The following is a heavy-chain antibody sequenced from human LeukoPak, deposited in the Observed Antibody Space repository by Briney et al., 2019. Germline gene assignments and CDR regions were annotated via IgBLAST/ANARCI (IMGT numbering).Heavy chain of an antibody. J-gene: IGHJ4*02. Sequence: PSEGLSLTCTVSGGSIGNYYWCWVRQPPGKGLWWRGYVYYTGPTNYHPSLKRRVTISLDTSKNQFSLNLSSVGAADTAVYFCARCGYSFGTGYYFDPWSQGTLVTVSS. D-gene: IGHD5-18*01. CDR1: GGSIGNYY. CDR3: ARCGYSFGTGYYFDP. CDR2: VYYTGPT. V-gene: IGHV4-59*12.